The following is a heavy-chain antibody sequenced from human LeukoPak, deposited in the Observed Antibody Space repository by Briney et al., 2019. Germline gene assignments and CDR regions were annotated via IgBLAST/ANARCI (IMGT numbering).Heavy chain of an antibody. CDR1: GYTFTSYY. Sequence: ASVKVSCKASGYTFTSYYMHWVRQAPGQGLEWMGIINPSGGSTSYAQKFQGRVTMTRDTSTSTVYMELSSLRSEDTAVYYCSLMTTVTTPGPWGQGTLVTVSS. CDR2: INPSGGST. V-gene: IGHV1-46*01. D-gene: IGHD4-17*01. CDR3: SLMTTVTTPGP. J-gene: IGHJ5*02.